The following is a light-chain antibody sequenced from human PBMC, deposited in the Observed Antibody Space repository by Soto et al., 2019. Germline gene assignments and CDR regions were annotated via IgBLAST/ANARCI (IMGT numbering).Light chain of an antibody. CDR3: QKYDSAPWT. CDR2: VAS. CDR1: QGISKY. V-gene: IGKV1-27*01. J-gene: IGKJ1*01. Sequence: DVPMTQSPSSLSASVGDRVTITCRASQGISKYLAWYQQKPGKVPRLLIYVASTLQSGVPSRFSGSGSGTDFILTISSLQPEDVATAYCQKYDSAPWTFGQGTKVEIK.